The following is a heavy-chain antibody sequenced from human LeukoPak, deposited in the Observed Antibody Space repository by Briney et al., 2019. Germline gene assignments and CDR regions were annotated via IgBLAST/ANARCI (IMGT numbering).Heavy chain of an antibody. J-gene: IGHJ4*02. CDR2: IYNSGST. CDR3: ARGTDDSSGYLDY. D-gene: IGHD3-22*01. Sequence: PSETLSLTCTVSGGSISSNSHYWGWLRQPPGTGLEWIGSIYNSGSTNYNPSLKSRVTISVDRSKNQFSLKLTSVTAADTAVYYCARGTDDSSGYLDYWGQGTLVTVSS. CDR1: GGSISSNSHY. V-gene: IGHV4-39*07.